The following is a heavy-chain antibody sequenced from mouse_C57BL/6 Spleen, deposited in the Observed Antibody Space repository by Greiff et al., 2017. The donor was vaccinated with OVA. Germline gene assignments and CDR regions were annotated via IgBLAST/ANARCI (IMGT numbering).Heavy chain of an antibody. Sequence: LQQPGAELVRPGTSVKLSCKASGYTFTSYWMHWVKQRPGQGLEWIGVIDPSDSYTNYNQKFKGKATLTVDTSSSTAYMQLSSLTSEDSAVYYCARRDSSGVFDYWGQGTTLTVSS. CDR3: ARRDSSGVFDY. V-gene: IGHV1-59*01. CDR2: IDPSDSYT. D-gene: IGHD3-2*02. J-gene: IGHJ2*01. CDR1: GYTFTSYW.